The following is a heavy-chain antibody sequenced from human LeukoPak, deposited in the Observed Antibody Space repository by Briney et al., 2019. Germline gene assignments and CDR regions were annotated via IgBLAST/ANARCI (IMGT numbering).Heavy chain of an antibody. CDR2: IKKDGSAK. J-gene: IGHJ4*02. Sequence: GGSLRLSCAASGFPFSTYWMVWFRQAPGKGLEWMANIKKDGSAKQYVDSVKGRFTISRDNANNLVYLQMNSLRVEDTGVYYCATTTRSSSWDYWGQGTLVTVSS. V-gene: IGHV3-7*02. CDR1: GFPFSTYW. D-gene: IGHD6-13*01. CDR3: ATTTRSSSWDY.